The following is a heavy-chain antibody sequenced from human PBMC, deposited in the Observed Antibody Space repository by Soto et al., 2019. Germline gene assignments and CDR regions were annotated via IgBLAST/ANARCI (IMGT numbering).Heavy chain of an antibody. J-gene: IGHJ4*01. V-gene: IGHV1-69*01. CDR2: IIPIFGTA. CDR3: ARNPRGQGWLHFAFDY. D-gene: IGHD5-12*01. CDR1: GGTFSSYA. Sequence: QVQLVQSGAEVKKPGSSVKVSCKASGGTFSSYAITWMRQAPGQGLEWMGGIIPIFGTANYAQKSQGRVTITADESTSTASMELSSLRSEDTAVYYCARNPRGQGWLHFAFDYWGHGTLFTVSS.